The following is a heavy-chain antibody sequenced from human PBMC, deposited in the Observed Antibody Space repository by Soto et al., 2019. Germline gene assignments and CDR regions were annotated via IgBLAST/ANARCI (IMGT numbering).Heavy chain of an antibody. CDR1: GGTFTSAT. CDR2: IIPILGTG. J-gene: IGHJ6*03. CDR3: GREEGSYNMGTFPCYYMAV. D-gene: IGHD3-10*01. Sequence: QVQLVQSGPEVKKSGSSVKVSCKLSGGTFTSATISWLRRAPGQGLEWRGRIIPILGTGNYAQKFQGRITITEDKSTNTGYMELSSLTSEDTSIYYCGREEGSYNMGTFPCYYMAVWGNGTTVPVSS. V-gene: IGHV1-69*08.